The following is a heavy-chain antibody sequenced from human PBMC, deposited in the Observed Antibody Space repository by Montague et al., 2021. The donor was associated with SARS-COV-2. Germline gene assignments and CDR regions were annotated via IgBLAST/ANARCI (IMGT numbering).Heavy chain of an antibody. D-gene: IGHD4-17*01. CDR3: VRGGRGETTDGWSFEH. V-gene: IGHV6-1*01. Sequence: CAISGDSVSSSSAAWNWIRQSPSRGLQWLGRTYYTSKWIYNYPLSLQGRLTTRPDMSRNQVSLQVDSVTSQDTAVYYCVRGGRGETTDGWSFEHWDQGTLVTVSS. J-gene: IGHJ4*02. CDR1: GDSVSSSSAA. CDR2: TYYTSKWIY.